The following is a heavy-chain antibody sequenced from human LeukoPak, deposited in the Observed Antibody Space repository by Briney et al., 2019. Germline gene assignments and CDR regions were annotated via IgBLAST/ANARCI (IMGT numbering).Heavy chain of an antibody. CDR3: AKITNDYGDYVIDY. V-gene: IGHV3-30*18. CDR2: ISYDGSNK. Sequence: PGGSLRLSCAASGFTFSSYGMHWVRQAPGKGLEWVAVISYDGSNKYYADSVKGRFTISRDNSKNTLYLQMNSLRAEDTAVYYCAKITNDYGDYVIDYWGQGTLVTVSS. CDR1: GFTFSSYG. D-gene: IGHD4-17*01. J-gene: IGHJ4*02.